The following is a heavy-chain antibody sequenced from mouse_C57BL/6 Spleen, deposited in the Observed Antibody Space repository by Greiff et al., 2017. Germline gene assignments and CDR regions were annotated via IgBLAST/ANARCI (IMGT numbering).Heavy chain of an antibody. D-gene: IGHD1-1*01. CDR1: GYTFTSYW. CDR2: IDPSDSET. V-gene: IGHV1-52*01. Sequence: QVQLQQPGAELVRPGSSVKLSCKASGYTFTSYWMHWVKQRPIQGLEWIGNIDPSDSETHYNQKFKDKATVTVDKSSSTAYMQLSSLTSEDSAVYYCAITTVAYYAMDYWGQGTSVTVSS. CDR3: AITTVAYYAMDY. J-gene: IGHJ4*01.